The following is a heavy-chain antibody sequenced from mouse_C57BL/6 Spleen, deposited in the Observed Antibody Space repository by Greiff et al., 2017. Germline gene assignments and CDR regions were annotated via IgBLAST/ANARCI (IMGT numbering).Heavy chain of an antibody. V-gene: IGHV2-2*01. CDR3: ARNGYDKWYFYV. CDR1: GFSLTSYG. Sequence: QVQLKQSGPGLVQPSQSLSITCTVSGFSLTSYGIHWVRQSPGKGLEWLGVIWRGGSTDYNSAFISRLSISKDNSKSQVFFKMNSLQADDTAIYYCARNGYDKWYFYVWGTGTTVTVSS. CDR2: IWRGGST. D-gene: IGHD2-2*01. J-gene: IGHJ1*03.